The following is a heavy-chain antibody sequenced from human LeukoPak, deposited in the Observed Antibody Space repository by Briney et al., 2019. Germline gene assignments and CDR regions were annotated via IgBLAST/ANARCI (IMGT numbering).Heavy chain of an antibody. CDR2: IDTNTGNP. V-gene: IGHV7-4-1*02. J-gene: IGHJ6*03. CDR3: ARDLSSYTQGAPYYYYYYYMDV. Sequence: HWASVKVSCKASGYTFTSYAMNWVRRAPGQGLEWMGWIDTNTGNPTYAQGFTGRFVFSLDTSVSTAYLQISSLKAEDTAVYYCARDLSSYTQGAPYYYYYYYMDVWGKGTTVTVSS. CDR1: GYTFTSYA. D-gene: IGHD2-2*02.